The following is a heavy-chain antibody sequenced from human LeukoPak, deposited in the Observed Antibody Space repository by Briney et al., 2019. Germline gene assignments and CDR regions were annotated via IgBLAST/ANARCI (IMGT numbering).Heavy chain of an antibody. Sequence: GGSLRLSCSVSGFILRDFSMSWVRQAPGKGLEWVAKMNEYGSEIFYVDSVKGRFTISRDNAKNSLYLQMNSLRAEDTAVYYCAELGITMIGGVWGKGTTVTISS. D-gene: IGHD3-10*02. J-gene: IGHJ6*04. CDR1: GFILRDFS. CDR3: AELGITMIGGV. V-gene: IGHV3-7*01. CDR2: MNEYGSEI.